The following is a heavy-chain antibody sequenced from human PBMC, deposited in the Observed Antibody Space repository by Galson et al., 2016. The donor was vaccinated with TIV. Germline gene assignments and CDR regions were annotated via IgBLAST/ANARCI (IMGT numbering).Heavy chain of an antibody. Sequence: SVKVSCKASGYRITDYYIHWVRQAPGQGLEWMGWINPKSGGTDSAQKFQGWVTMTRGTSISTTYLEVNRLKSDDTAVYYCARDATYRSRSWYFDLWGRGTQVTVSS. D-gene: IGHD6-13*01. CDR2: INPKSGGT. V-gene: IGHV1-2*04. J-gene: IGHJ2*01. CDR3: ARDATYRSRSWYFDL. CDR1: GYRITDYY.